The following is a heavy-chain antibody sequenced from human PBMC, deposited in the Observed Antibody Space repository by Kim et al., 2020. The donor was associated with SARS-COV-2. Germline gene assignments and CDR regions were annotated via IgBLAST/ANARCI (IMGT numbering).Heavy chain of an antibody. CDR1: GFTFTNYA. CDR2: ISYDGSNK. D-gene: IGHD2-15*01. Sequence: GGSLRLSCAASGFTFTNYAIHWVRQAPGKGLEWVAIISYDGSNKTYRDSVKGRFTISRDNSKNTVYLQMNSLRPEDMAIYYCAKAGGHCCRGNCYANFWGQGTLVTVS. J-gene: IGHJ4*02. CDR3: AKAGGHCCRGNCYANF. V-gene: IGHV3-30*18.